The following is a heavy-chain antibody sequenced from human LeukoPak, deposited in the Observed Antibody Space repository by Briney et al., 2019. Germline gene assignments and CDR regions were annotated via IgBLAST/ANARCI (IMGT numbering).Heavy chain of an antibody. J-gene: IGHJ4*02. D-gene: IGHD3-10*01. CDR2: IKSKTDGGTT. V-gene: IGHV3-15*01. CDR1: GFTFSNAW. Sequence: GGSLRLSCAASGFTFSNAWMSWVRQAPGKGLEWVGRIKSKTDGGTTDYAAPVKGRFTISRDDSKNTLYLQMNSLKTEDTAVYYCTTDLVGYYYGSGSYHIFDYWGQGTLVTVSS. CDR3: TTDLVGYYYGSGSYHIFDY.